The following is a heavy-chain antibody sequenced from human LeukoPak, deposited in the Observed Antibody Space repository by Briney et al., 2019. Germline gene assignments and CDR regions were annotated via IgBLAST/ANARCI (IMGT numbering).Heavy chain of an antibody. J-gene: IGHJ4*02. CDR3: ARDDSMYPRQLEY. D-gene: IGHD1-1*01. CDR2: INHSGST. Sequence: PSETLSLTCAVYGGSFSGYYWSWIRQPPGKGLEWIGEINHSGSTNYNPSLKSRVTISLDTSKNHFSLKLRSVTAADTAVYYCARDDSMYPRQLEYWGQGTLVTVSS. CDR1: GGSFSGYY. V-gene: IGHV4-34*01.